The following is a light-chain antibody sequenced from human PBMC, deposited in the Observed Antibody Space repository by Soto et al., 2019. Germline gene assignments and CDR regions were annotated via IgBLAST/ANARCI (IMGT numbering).Light chain of an antibody. CDR3: HRRYSTVT. J-gene: IGKJ1*01. Sequence: DIQMTQSPSSLSASVGDRVTITCRASQKISTYLNWYQQKPGKAPRLLIYAASSLQSGVPSRFSGSRSPTHLTLTISRLQPEDFATYYCHRRYSTVTFGIGTKV. V-gene: IGKV1-39*01. CDR2: AAS. CDR1: QKISTY.